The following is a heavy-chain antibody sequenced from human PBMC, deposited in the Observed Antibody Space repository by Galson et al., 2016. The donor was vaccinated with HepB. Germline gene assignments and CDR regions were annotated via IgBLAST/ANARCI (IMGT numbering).Heavy chain of an antibody. CDR3: ATRYSYGYAGFQH. D-gene: IGHD5-18*01. Sequence: SLRLSCAGSGFAFGSYAMHWVRQAPGKGLEWVAHISYDGSTQFHADSLKGRFTISRDNSKNTLYLQMNSLRSDDTAIYFCATRYSYGYAGFQHWGQGVLVTVSS. J-gene: IGHJ4*02. CDR2: ISYDGSTQ. V-gene: IGHV3-30*03. CDR1: GFAFGSYA.